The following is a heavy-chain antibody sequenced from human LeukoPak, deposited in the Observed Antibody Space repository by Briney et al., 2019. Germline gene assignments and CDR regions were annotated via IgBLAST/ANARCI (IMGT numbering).Heavy chain of an antibody. V-gene: IGHV1-18*01. CDR3: ARSGAYYYDSSGYYAGGC. Sequence: ASVKVSCKASGYTFTSYGISWVRQAPGQGLEWMGWISAYNGNTNYAQKLQGRVTMTTDTSTSTAYMELRSLRSDDTAVYYCARSGAYYYDSSGYYAGGCWGHGTLVTVSS. J-gene: IGHJ4*01. D-gene: IGHD3-22*01. CDR1: GYTFTSYG. CDR2: ISAYNGNT.